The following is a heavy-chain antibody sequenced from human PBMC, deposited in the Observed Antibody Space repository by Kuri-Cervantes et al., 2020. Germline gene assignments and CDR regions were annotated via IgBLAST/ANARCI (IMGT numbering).Heavy chain of an antibody. CDR2: IYSGGST. J-gene: IGHJ4*02. Sequence: GESLKISCAASGFTVSSNYMSWVRQAPGKGLEWVSVIYSGGSTYYADSVKGRFTISRDNSKNTLYLQMNSLRAEDTAVYYCAKSGWDAFDYWGQGTLVTVSS. D-gene: IGHD1-26*01. CDR1: GFTVSSNY. CDR3: AKSGWDAFDY. V-gene: IGHV3-53*05.